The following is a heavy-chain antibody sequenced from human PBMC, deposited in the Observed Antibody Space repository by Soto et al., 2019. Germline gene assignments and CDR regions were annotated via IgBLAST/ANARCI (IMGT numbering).Heavy chain of an antibody. D-gene: IGHD6-6*01. CDR2: IIPIFGTA. J-gene: IGHJ4*02. Sequence: QVQLVQSGAEVKKPGSSVKVSCKASGGTFSSYAISWVRQAPGQGLEWMGGIIPIFGTANYAQKFQGRVTITADESTSTAYMELSRLRSEDTAVYYCARGPLAGAARQTDFDYWGQGTPVTVSS. CDR1: GGTFSSYA. V-gene: IGHV1-69*01. CDR3: ARGPLAGAARQTDFDY.